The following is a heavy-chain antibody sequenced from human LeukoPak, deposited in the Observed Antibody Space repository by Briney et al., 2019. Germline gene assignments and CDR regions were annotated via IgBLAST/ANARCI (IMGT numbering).Heavy chain of an antibody. Sequence: EASVKVSCKASGYTFTNYGINWVRQAPGQGLEWMGWISPYNGDTNYAQTLQGRVTMTTDTSTSTAYMELRSLRSDDKAVYYCAGAGGGLRLPGSYFYGMDVWGQGTTVTVSS. CDR3: AGAGGGLRLPGSYFYGMDV. D-gene: IGHD5-12*01. V-gene: IGHV1-18*01. CDR2: ISPYNGDT. J-gene: IGHJ6*02. CDR1: GYTFTNYG.